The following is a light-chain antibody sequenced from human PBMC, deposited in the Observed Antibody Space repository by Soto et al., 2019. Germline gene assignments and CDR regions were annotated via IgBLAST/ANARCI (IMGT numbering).Light chain of an antibody. V-gene: IGKV2-28*01. Sequence: EIVMTQSPLSLSVTPGEPASISCTSSQSVLQSTGANYLNCYLQKPGQSPQLLIYYASTRASGVPGRFSGSGSGTDFTLRISRVEAEDVGVYYCMQALQIPSFGQGTKVEIK. CDR1: QSVLQSTGANY. CDR3: MQALQIPS. CDR2: YAS. J-gene: IGKJ1*01.